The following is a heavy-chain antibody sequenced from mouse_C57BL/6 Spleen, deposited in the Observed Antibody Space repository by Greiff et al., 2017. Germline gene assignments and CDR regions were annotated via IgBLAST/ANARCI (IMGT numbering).Heavy chain of an antibody. J-gene: IGHJ1*01. Sequence: QVQLQQSDAELVKPGASVKISCKVSGYTFTDYSIHWMKQRPEQGLEWIGDIYPRDGSTNYNEKFKGKDTLTADKSSSTAYMQLNSLTSEDSAVYCRANRGYFDTWGSGTTVTVSS. V-gene: IGHV1-78*01. D-gene: IGHD3-1*01. CDR1: GYTFTDYS. CDR3: ANRGYFDT. CDR2: IYPRDGST.